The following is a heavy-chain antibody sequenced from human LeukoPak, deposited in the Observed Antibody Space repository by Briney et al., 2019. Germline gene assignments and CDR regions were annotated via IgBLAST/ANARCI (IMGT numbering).Heavy chain of an antibody. CDR3: ARGPQWLVPYFDY. CDR2: IYSGGGT. D-gene: IGHD6-19*01. Sequence: GGSLRLSCAASGFTVSSNYMGWVRQAPGKGLEWVSVIYSGGGTYYADSVKGRFTISRDNSKNTLYLQMNSLRAEDTAVYYCARGPQWLVPYFDYWGQGTLVTVSS. CDR1: GFTVSSNY. J-gene: IGHJ4*02. V-gene: IGHV3-53*05.